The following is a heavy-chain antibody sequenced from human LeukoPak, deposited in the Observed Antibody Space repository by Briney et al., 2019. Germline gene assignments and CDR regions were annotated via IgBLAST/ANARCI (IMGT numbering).Heavy chain of an antibody. CDR2: IRYDGSNK. CDR1: GFTFSSYG. Sequence: GGSLRLSCAASGFTFSSYGIHWVRQAPGKGLEWVAFIRYDGSNKYCADSVRGRFTISRDNSKNTLYLQMNSLRAEDTAFYYCARESSGGYYFDVFDIWGQGTMVTVSS. J-gene: IGHJ3*02. D-gene: IGHD3-22*01. CDR3: ARESSGGYYFDVFDI. V-gene: IGHV3-30*02.